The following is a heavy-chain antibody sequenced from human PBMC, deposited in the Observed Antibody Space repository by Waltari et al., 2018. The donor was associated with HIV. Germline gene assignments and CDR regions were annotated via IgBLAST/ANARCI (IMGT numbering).Heavy chain of an antibody. CDR1: GSTFTDKF. CDR2: IKPRSGGT. V-gene: IGHV1-2*04. Sequence: QVQLVQSGAELKKPGASVKVSCKASGSTFTDKFIHWVRQAPGQGLEWMGWIKPRSGGTKFAQKFQGWVSMTMDTSISTVYMELNRLTYEDTAIYYCAREEMKYFDLWGRGTLVTVSS. CDR3: AREEMKYFDL. J-gene: IGHJ2*01.